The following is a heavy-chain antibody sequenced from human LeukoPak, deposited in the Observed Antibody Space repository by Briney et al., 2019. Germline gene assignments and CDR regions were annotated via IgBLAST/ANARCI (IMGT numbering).Heavy chain of an antibody. CDR2: IYYSGST. CDR3: ARIAAAGTGGNWFDP. CDR1: GLSISSSSYY. D-gene: IGHD6-13*01. Sequence: SDTLSLTCTVSGLSISSSSYYWGGIRQPPGKGLEWIGSIYYSGSTYYNPSLKSRVTISVDTAKNQFSLKLSSVTAADTAVYYCARIAAAGTGGNWFDPWGQGILVTVSS. V-gene: IGHV4-39*01. J-gene: IGHJ5*02.